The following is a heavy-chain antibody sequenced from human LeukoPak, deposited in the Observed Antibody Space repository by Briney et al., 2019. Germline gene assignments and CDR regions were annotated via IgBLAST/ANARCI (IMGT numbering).Heavy chain of an antibody. D-gene: IGHD6-13*01. CDR1: GGSISSYY. CDR3: ARHWNFGSSLNFDY. J-gene: IGHJ4*02. CDR2: IYTSGST. V-gene: IGHV4-4*08. Sequence: ETLSLTCTVSGGSISSYYWSWIRQPPGKGLEWIGYIYTSGSTNYNPSLKSRVTISVDTSKNQFSLKLSSVTAADTAVYYCARHWNFGSSLNFDYWGQGTLVTVSS.